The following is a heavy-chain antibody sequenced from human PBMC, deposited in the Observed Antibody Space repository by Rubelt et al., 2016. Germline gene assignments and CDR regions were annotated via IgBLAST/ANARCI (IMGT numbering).Heavy chain of an antibody. Sequence: QVQLVQSGAEVKKPGSSVKVSCKASGGTFSSYAISWVRQAPGQGLEWMGGIIPIFGTANYAQKFQGRVTMPADKSTSTAYMELSSLRSEDTAVYYCASSLPNLFGIAARDYYYYYGMDVWGQGTTVTVSS. CDR2: IIPIFGTA. CDR1: GGTFSSYA. D-gene: IGHD6-6*01. V-gene: IGHV1-69*06. J-gene: IGHJ6*02. CDR3: ASSLPNLFGIAARDYYYYYGMDV.